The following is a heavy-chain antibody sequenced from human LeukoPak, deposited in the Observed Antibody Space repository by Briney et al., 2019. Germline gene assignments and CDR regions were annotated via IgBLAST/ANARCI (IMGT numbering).Heavy chain of an antibody. D-gene: IGHD3-16*01. CDR1: GFTSRFLG. Sequence: PGGSLRLSCTYSGFTSRFLGMSWIRQAPGKGLEWVSGTSGSGGSEYYADSVRGRFTISRDTSKNVLFLQMNSPRVEDTALYYCAKALTDHQDLDAFDFWGQGTVVTVSP. V-gene: IGHV3-23*01. CDR2: TSGSGGSE. J-gene: IGHJ3*01. CDR3: AKALTDHQDLDAFDF.